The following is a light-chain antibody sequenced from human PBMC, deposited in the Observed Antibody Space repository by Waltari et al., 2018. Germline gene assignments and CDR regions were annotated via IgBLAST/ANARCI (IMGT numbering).Light chain of an antibody. J-gene: IGLJ1*01. CDR3: ASYGRNKNCL. V-gene: IGLV2-8*01. Sequence: QSALTQPPSASGSPGQSVTISCTGTSNDVGGYDYVSWYQQHPGKAPKLLIYEGSKRPSGVPDRFSWSKSGNTASLTVSGLQAEDEADYYCASYGRNKNCLFGTGTKVTVL. CDR2: EGS. CDR1: SNDVGGYDY.